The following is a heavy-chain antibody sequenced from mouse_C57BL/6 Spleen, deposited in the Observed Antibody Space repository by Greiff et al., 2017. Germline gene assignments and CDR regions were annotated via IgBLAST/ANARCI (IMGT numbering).Heavy chain of an antibody. CDR1: GYTFTSYW. V-gene: IGHV1-52*01. Sequence: QVQLKRPGAELVRPGSSVKLSCKASGYTFTSYWMHWVKQRPIQGLEWIGNIDPSDSETHYNQKFKDKATLTVDKSSSTAYMQLSSLTSEDSAVYYCVYYDYSFAYWGQGTLVTVSA. CDR2: IDPSDSET. CDR3: VYYDYSFAY. J-gene: IGHJ3*01. D-gene: IGHD2-4*01.